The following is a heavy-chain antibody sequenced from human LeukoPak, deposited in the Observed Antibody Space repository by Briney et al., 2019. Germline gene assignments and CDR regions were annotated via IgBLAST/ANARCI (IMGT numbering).Heavy chain of an antibody. CDR1: GFTFSSYS. Sequence: GRSLRLSCAASGFTFSSYSMNWVRQAPGKGLEWVSSISSSSSYIYYADSVKGRFTISRDNAKNSLYLQMNSLRAEDTAVYYCARDAASSGWPLGAFDIWGQGTMVTVSS. V-gene: IGHV3-21*01. D-gene: IGHD6-19*01. CDR2: ISSSSSYI. CDR3: ARDAASSGWPLGAFDI. J-gene: IGHJ3*02.